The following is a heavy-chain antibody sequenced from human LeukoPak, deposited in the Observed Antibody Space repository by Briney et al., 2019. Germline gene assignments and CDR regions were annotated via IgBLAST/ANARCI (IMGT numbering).Heavy chain of an antibody. CDR3: ARVRYSGYDLNSDAAFDI. CDR2: IYSGGIT. J-gene: IGHJ3*02. Sequence: PVGALGLSWPAPGFPHNSNYMSLVREAPGKGLEGVSVIYSGGITYYAVSVKARFTISRENSKNTLYLQMNSLRAPDTAVYYCARVRYSGYDLNSDAAFDIWGQGTMVTVSS. CDR1: GFPHNSNY. V-gene: IGHV3-53*01. D-gene: IGHD5-12*01.